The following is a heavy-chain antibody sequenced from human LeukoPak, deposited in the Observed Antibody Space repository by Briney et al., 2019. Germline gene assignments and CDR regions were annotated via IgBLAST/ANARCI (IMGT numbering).Heavy chain of an antibody. J-gene: IGHJ4*02. CDR2: INTNSGGT. D-gene: IGHD2/OR15-2a*01. V-gene: IGHV1-2*04. CDR1: GYTFTGYD. Sequence: GASVKVSCKAVGYTFTGYDMHWVRQAPGHQLEGLGWINTNSGGTNNVQKFQGWVNMTRDTYIRTAYMEMSRLRADDTAVYYCARDSNSSYGEFDYWGQGALVTVSS. CDR3: ARDSNSSYGEFDY.